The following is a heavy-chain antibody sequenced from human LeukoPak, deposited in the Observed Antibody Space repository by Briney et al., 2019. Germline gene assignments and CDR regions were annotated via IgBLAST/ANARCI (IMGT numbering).Heavy chain of an antibody. Sequence: GRSLRLSCAASGFTFSSYGVHWVRQAPGKGLEWVAVISYDGSHKYYADSVKGRFTISRDNSKNTLYLQMNSLRAEDTAVYYCAKEPGETSLFVVDYWGQGNLVTVSS. CDR2: ISYDGSHK. D-gene: IGHD3-10*01. CDR3: AKEPGETSLFVVDY. J-gene: IGHJ4*02. CDR1: GFTFSSYG. V-gene: IGHV3-30*18.